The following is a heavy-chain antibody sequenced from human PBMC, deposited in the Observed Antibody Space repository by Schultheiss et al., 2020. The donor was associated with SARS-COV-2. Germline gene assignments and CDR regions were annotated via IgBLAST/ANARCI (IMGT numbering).Heavy chain of an antibody. D-gene: IGHD4-17*01. V-gene: IGHV4-34*01. CDR2: INHSGST. CDR3: ARPNKNRYGDRYDAFDI. CDR1: GGSFSGYY. J-gene: IGHJ3*02. Sequence: SETLSLTCAVYGGSFSGYYWSWIRQPPGKGLEWIGEINHSGSTYYNPSLKSRVTISVDTSKNQFSLKLSSVTAADTAVYYCARPNKNRYGDRYDAFDIWGQGTMVTVSS.